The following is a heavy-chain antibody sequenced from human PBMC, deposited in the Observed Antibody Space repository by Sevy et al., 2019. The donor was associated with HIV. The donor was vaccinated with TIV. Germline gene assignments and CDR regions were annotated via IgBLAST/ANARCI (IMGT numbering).Heavy chain of an antibody. CDR1: GFTFSDYY. D-gene: IGHD2-2*01. J-gene: IGHJ4*02. CDR2: FCGRSSYI. CDR3: ARDGGCSSTSCLLYFDS. Sequence: GGSLRLTCAASGFTFSDYYMKWVPQAPGKGLEWVSSFCGRSSYIHYADSVRGRFTICSDNAKNSLYLQMNSLRADDTAVYFCARDGGCSSTSCLLYFDSWGQGALVTVSS. V-gene: IGHV3-21*06.